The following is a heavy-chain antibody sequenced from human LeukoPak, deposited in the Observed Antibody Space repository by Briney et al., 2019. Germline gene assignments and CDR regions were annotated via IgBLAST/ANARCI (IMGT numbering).Heavy chain of an antibody. Sequence: SETLSLTCTVSVGSISSYYWSWIRQPPGKGLEWIGYIYTSGSTNYNPSLKSRVTISVDTSKNQFSLKLSSVTAADTAVYYCARYSGTGVDYWGQGTLVTVSS. J-gene: IGHJ4*02. D-gene: IGHD1/OR15-1a*01. CDR1: VGSISSYY. V-gene: IGHV4-4*09. CDR2: IYTSGST. CDR3: ARYSGTGVDY.